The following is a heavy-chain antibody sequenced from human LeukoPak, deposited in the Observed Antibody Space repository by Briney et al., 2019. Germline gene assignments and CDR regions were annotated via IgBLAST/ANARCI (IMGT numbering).Heavy chain of an antibody. J-gene: IGHJ4*02. D-gene: IGHD3-10*01. V-gene: IGHV4-39*01. CDR3: ARASGLLWFGEGTRYYFDY. CDR2: IYYSGST. CDR1: GGSICSSSYY. Sequence: SETLSLTCTVSGGSICSSSYYWGWIRQPPGKGLEWIGSIYYSGSTYYNPSLKSRVTISVDTSKNQFSLKLSSVTAADTAVYYCARASGLLWFGEGTRYYFDYWGQGTLATVSS.